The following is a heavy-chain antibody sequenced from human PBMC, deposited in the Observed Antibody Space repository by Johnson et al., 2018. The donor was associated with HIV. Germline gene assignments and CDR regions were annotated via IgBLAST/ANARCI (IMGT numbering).Heavy chain of an antibody. Sequence: VQLVESGGGVVQPGRSLRLSCAASGFTFSSYAMHWVRQAPGKGLVWVSRINSDGSSTSYADSVKGRFTISRDNDKNTLYLQMNSLRAEDTAVYYCARLFVVTATYDAFDIWGQGTMVTVSS. CDR3: ARLFVVTATYDAFDI. J-gene: IGHJ3*02. D-gene: IGHD2-21*02. CDR1: GFTFSSYA. CDR2: INSDGSST. V-gene: IGHV3-74*02.